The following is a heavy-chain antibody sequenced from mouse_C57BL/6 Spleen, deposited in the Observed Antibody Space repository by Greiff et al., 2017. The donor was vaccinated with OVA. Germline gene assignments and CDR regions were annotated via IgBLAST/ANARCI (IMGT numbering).Heavy chain of an antibody. J-gene: IGHJ3*01. CDR3: AREDYDYDERVWFAY. V-gene: IGHV1-77*01. D-gene: IGHD2-4*01. CDR2: IGPGSGST. Sequence: SLSYLFNPFSSFNISFNSSVYTFTDYYINWVKQRPGQGLEWIGKIGPGSGSTYYNEKFKGKATLTADKSSSTAYMQLSSLTSEDSAVYFCAREDYDYDERVWFAYWGQGTLVTVSA. CDR1: VYTFTDYY.